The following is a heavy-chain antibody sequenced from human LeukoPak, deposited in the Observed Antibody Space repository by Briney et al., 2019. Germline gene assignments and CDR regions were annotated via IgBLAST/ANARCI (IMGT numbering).Heavy chain of an antibody. J-gene: IGHJ4*02. CDR2: ISSSSTYI. CDR1: GFTFNTYN. CDR3: ATGPTYGFDF. V-gene: IGHV3-21*01. Sequence: PGGSLRLSCAASGFTFNTYNINWVRQAPGKGLEWVSSISSSSTYIYYTGSLKGRFTISRDNPKNSLYLQMNSLRAEDTAVYYCATGPTYGFDFWGQGTLVTVSS. D-gene: IGHD3-10*01.